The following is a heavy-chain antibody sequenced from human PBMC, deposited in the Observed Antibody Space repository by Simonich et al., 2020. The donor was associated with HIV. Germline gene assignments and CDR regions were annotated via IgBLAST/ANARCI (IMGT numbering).Heavy chain of an antibody. CDR3: ARSGGSSSDAFDI. J-gene: IGHJ3*02. CDR1: GFTFDDYA. Sequence: EVQLVESGGGLVQSGGSLRLSCAASGFTFDDYAMHWVRQAAGKGLVGVSRNNSDGSSKSYADSVKGRFTISRDNAKNTLYLQMNSLRAEDTAVYYCARSGGSSSDAFDIWGQGTMVTVSS. D-gene: IGHD6-6*01. V-gene: IGHV3-74*02. CDR2: NNSDGSSK.